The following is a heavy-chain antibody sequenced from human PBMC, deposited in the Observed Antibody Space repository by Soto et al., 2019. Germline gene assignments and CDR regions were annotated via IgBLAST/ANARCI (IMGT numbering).Heavy chain of an antibody. V-gene: IGHV3-30*18. J-gene: IGHJ4*02. CDR1: GFTFNSYG. CDR3: AKRLWSRRLRGEGNIGMDY. CDR2: ISYDGSNK. Sequence: QVQLVESGGGVVQPGRSLRLSCAAAGFTFNSYGMHWVRQAPGKGLEWVAVISYDGSNKNYGDSVKGRFTISRDNSKSTVSLQMNSLRPEDTAVYYCAKRLWSRRLRGEGNIGMDYWGQGTLVTVSS. D-gene: IGHD5-12*01.